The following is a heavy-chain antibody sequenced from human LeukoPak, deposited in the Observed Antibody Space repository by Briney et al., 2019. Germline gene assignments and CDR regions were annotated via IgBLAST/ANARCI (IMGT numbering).Heavy chain of an antibody. CDR1: GYIFTSYW. CDR3: ARRYCSSTSCFRTNWFDP. D-gene: IGHD2-2*01. CDR2: IYPGESDT. Sequence: GAALQISCKGSGYIFTSYWIGWVRQMPGKGLEWMGIIYPGESDTRYSPSFHGHVTISADKTISTAYLQWSSLKASDTAMYYCARRYCSSTSCFRTNWFDPWGQGTLVTVSS. V-gene: IGHV5-51*01. J-gene: IGHJ5*02.